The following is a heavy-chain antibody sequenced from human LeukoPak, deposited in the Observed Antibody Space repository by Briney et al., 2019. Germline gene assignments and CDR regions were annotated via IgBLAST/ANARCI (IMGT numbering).Heavy chain of an antibody. CDR1: GGNFISYA. D-gene: IGHD3-3*01. J-gene: IGHJ4*02. Sequence: SVKVSCKASGGNFISYAVSWVRQAPGQGLEWMGGIIPMFGTSNYAQKFQGRVTITTDESTTTAYMELSSLSSEDTAVYYCATYTLSQFWSGYYRFDYWGQGTLVSVSS. CDR2: IIPMFGTS. V-gene: IGHV1-69*05. CDR3: ATYTLSQFWSGYYRFDY.